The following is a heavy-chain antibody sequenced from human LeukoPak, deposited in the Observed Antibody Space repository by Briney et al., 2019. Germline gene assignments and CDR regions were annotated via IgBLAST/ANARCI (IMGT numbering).Heavy chain of an antibody. D-gene: IGHD3-22*01. CDR3: ARARQAGYYYDSSGYAETHDAFDI. Sequence: ASVKVSCKASGGTFSSYAISWVRQAPGQGLEWMGGIVPIFGTANYAQKFQGRVTITADESTSTAYMELSSLRSENTAVYYCARARQAGYYYDSSGYAETHDAFDIWGQGTMVTVSS. V-gene: IGHV1-69*13. CDR2: IVPIFGTA. J-gene: IGHJ3*02. CDR1: GGTFSSYA.